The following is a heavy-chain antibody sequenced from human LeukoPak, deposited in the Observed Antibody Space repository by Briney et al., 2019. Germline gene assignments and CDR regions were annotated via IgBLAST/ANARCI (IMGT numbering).Heavy chain of an antibody. J-gene: IGHJ1*01. CDR2: IRQDGGET. V-gene: IGHV3-7*01. CDR1: GLTFSRDW. Sequence: GGSLRLSCEASGLTFSRDWMGWVRQAPGKGLEWVANIRQDGGETYYGDSVKGRFIISRDNAKNSLVLQMNRLRAEDTAVYYCATYSSLNTREFQYWGQGTLVTVSP. CDR3: ATYSSLNTREFQY. D-gene: IGHD3-22*01.